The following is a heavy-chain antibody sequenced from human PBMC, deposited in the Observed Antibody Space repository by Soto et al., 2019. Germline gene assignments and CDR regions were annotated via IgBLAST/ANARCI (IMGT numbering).Heavy chain of an antibody. CDR2: IIPIFGTA. V-gene: IGHV1-69*13. J-gene: IGHJ4*02. Sequence: SVKVSCKSSGGTFSSYAISWVRQAPGQGLEWMGGIIPIFGTANYAQKFQGRVTITADESTSTAYMELSSLRSEDTAVYYCARSGLASGSSIDYWGQGTLVTVSS. CDR1: GGTFSSYA. CDR3: ARSGLASGSSIDY. D-gene: IGHD1-26*01.